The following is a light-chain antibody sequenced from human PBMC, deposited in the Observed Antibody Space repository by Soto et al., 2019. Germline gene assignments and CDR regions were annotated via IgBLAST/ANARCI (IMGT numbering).Light chain of an antibody. J-gene: IGLJ1*01. CDR2: GNS. CDR3: QSFDSSRFDV. CDR1: YSNIGAGYD. V-gene: IGLV1-40*01. Sequence: QSVLTQPPSVSGAPGQRVTISCTGSYSNIGAGYDVHWYQQLPGTAPKLLIYGNSNRPSGVPDRFSGSKSGTSASLAITGLQAEDEADYYCQSFDSSRFDVFGTGTKLTVL.